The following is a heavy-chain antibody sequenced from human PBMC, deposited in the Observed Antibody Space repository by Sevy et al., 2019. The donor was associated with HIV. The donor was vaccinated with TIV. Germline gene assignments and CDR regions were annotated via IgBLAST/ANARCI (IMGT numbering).Heavy chain of an antibody. CDR3: AKDFSDVYYYDSSATVDY. D-gene: IGHD3-22*01. CDR1: GIAFSTYA. V-gene: IGHV3-23*01. J-gene: IGHJ4*02. Sequence: GGSLRLSCAASGIAFSTYAMFWVRQAPGKGLEWVSSISAGGYSTYYADSVKGRFTLSRDNSRNTLDWQMNSLRADDTAVTYCAKDFSDVYYYDSSATVDYWGQGTLVTVSS. CDR2: ISAGGYST.